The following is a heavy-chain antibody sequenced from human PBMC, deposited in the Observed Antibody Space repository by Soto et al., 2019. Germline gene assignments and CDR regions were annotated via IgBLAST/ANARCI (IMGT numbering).Heavy chain of an antibody. CDR3: ARGDSIWS. CDR1: GFTFSSYW. CDR2: IKQDGSEK. J-gene: IGHJ5*02. V-gene: IGHV3-7*04. Sequence: EVQLVESGGGLVQPGGSLRLSGAASGFTFSSYWKTWVRRAPGKGLEWVANIKQDGSEKYYVDSVKGRFTISRDNAKNSLYLQMNSLTAEDTAVYYCARGDSIWSWGQGTLVTVSS. D-gene: IGHD3-10*01.